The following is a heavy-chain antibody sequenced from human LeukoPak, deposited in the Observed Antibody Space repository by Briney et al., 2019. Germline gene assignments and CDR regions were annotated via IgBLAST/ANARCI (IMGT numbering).Heavy chain of an antibody. CDR2: INPNSGGT. J-gene: IGHJ5*02. CDR3: ARDVRGKQLRRTNWFDP. V-gene: IGHV1-2*02. D-gene: IGHD2-2*01. CDR1: GYTFTGYY. Sequence: ASVKVSCKASGYTFTGYYMHWVRQAPGQGLEWMGWINPNSGGTNYAQKFQGRVTMTRDTSISTAYMELRSLRSDDTAVYYCARDVRGKQLRRTNWFDPWGQGTLVTVSS.